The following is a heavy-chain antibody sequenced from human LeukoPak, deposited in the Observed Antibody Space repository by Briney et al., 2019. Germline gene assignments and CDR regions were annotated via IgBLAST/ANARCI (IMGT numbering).Heavy chain of an antibody. CDR3: ARHTRVAAKVGYFDY. CDR1: GGSIDSSTYY. CDR2: FYNSGST. J-gene: IGHJ4*02. V-gene: IGHV4-39*07. D-gene: IGHD2-15*01. Sequence: SETLSLTCTVSGGSIDSSTYYWGWIRQPPGKGLEWIGSFYNSGSTYRNPSLSSRVTISVDTSKNQFSLKLSSVTAADTAVYYCARHTRVAAKVGYFDYWGQGTLVTVSS.